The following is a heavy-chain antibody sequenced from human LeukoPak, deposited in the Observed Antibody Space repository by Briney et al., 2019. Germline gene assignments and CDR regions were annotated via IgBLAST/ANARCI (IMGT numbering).Heavy chain of an antibody. J-gene: IGHJ4*02. CDR3: ARRRYGDYGYFDY. Sequence: SETLSLTCTVSGGSISSYYWSWIRQPPGKGLEWIGEISHSGSTNYNPSLKSRFTTSVDTSKNQVSLRLISVTAADTAVYYCARRRYGDYGYFDYWGQGTLVTVSS. CDR2: ISHSGST. CDR1: GGSISSYY. D-gene: IGHD4-17*01. V-gene: IGHV4-34*01.